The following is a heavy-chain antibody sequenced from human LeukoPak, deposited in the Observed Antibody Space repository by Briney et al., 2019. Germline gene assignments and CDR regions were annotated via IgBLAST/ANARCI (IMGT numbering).Heavy chain of an antibody. CDR1: GFTFSSYA. J-gene: IGHJ4*02. V-gene: IGHV3-30*02. Sequence: GGSLRLSCAASGFTFSSYAMSWVRQAPGKGLEWVAFIRYDGSNKYYADFVKGQFTISRDNSKNTLYLQMNSLRAEDTAVYYCAKDRAATVTTSLDYWGQGTLVTVSS. CDR2: IRYDGSNK. CDR3: AKDRAATVTTSLDY. D-gene: IGHD4-17*01.